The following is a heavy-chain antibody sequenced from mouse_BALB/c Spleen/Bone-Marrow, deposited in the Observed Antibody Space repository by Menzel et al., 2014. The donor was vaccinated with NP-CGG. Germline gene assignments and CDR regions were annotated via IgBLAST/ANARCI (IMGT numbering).Heavy chain of an antibody. Sequence: EVKLMESGGGLVQPGGSLKLSCAASGFDFSRYWMSWVRQAPGKGLEWIGEINPDSSTINYTPSLKDKFIISRDNAKNTLYLQMSKVRSEDTALYYCARLSYYGRFADWGQGTLVTVSA. J-gene: IGHJ3*01. CDR2: INPDSSTI. CDR3: ARLSYYGRFAD. V-gene: IGHV4-1*02. CDR1: GFDFSRYW. D-gene: IGHD1-1*01.